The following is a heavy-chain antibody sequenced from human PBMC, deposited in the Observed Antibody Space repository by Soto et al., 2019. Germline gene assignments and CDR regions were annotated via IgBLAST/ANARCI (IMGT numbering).Heavy chain of an antibody. Sequence: QITLNESGPTLVKPTQTLTLTCTFSGSSLTTSGSGVGWIRQPLGKALEWLALIYCDDDKRYSPSLKCRLTITNDNSKIQVVLTMTNMDPADTATYYCAHRTTTVTWWFDPWGQGTLVTVSS. CDR3: AHRTTTVTWWFDP. CDR2: IYCDDDK. D-gene: IGHD4-17*01. V-gene: IGHV2-5*02. CDR1: GSSLTTSGSG. J-gene: IGHJ5*02.